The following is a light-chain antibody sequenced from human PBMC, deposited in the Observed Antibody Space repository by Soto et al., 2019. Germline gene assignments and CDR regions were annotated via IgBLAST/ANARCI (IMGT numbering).Light chain of an antibody. Sequence: QSVLTQPPSVSAAPGQKVTISCSGSRSNIENNYVSWYQQLPGTAPKLLIYDNNKRPSGIPDRFSGSKSGTSATLGITGLQTGDEADYYCGTWDSSLSANWVFGGGTKLTVL. CDR3: GTWDSSLSANWV. CDR2: DNN. J-gene: IGLJ3*02. CDR1: RSNIENNY. V-gene: IGLV1-51*01.